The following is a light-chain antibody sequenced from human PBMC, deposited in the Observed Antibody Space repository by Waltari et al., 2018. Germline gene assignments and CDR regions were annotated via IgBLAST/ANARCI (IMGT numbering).Light chain of an antibody. J-gene: IGKJ1*01. CDR3: QQYYSTPWT. Sequence: DIVMTQSPDSLAVSLGERATINCKSSQSGLYSSNNKNYLAWYKQKPGQPPKLLIYWASNRESGVPDRISGSGSGTDFTLTISSLQAEDVAVYYCQQYYSTPWTFGQGTKVEIK. CDR1: QSGLYSSNNKNY. CDR2: WAS. V-gene: IGKV4-1*01.